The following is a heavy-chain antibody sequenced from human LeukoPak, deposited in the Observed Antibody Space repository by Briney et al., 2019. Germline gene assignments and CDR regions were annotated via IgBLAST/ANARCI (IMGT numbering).Heavy chain of an antibody. CDR1: GFTFSSYW. D-gene: IGHD6-19*01. J-gene: IGHJ4*02. Sequence: PGGSLRLSCAASGFTFSSYWMSWVRQAPGKGLEWVANIKQDGSEKYYVDSVKGRFTISRDNAKNSLYLQMNSLRAEDTAVYYCARDRDSSTYSFDCWGQGTLVTVSS. CDR2: IKQDGSEK. V-gene: IGHV3-7*05. CDR3: ARDRDSSTYSFDC.